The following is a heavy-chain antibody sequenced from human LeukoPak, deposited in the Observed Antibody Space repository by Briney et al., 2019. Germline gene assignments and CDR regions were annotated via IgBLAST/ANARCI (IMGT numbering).Heavy chain of an antibody. V-gene: IGHV3-23*01. J-gene: IGHJ4*02. CDR1: GFTFSSYG. D-gene: IGHD3-10*01. CDR3: AKINSITLVRGANILLNN. CDR2: IDGTGRTT. Sequence: GGSLRLSCAASGFTFSSYGINWVRQAPGKGLEWVSSIDGTGRTTDDADSVKGRFTTSRDNSKNAAYLQLDSLRADDTAVYYCAKINSITLVRGANILLNNWGQGNLVTVSS.